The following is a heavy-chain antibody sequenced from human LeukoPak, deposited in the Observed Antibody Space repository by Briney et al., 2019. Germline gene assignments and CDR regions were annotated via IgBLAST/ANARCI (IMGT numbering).Heavy chain of an antibody. CDR2: INPSGGST. CDR3: ARDSSGWYRWFDL. J-gene: IGHJ5*02. Sequence: ASVKVSCKASGYTFTSYYMHWVRQAPGQGLEWMGIINPSGGSTSYAQKFQGRVTMTRDMSTSTVYMELSSLRSEDTAVYYCARDSSGWYRWFDLWGQGTLVTVSS. CDR1: GYTFTSYY. V-gene: IGHV1-46*01. D-gene: IGHD6-19*01.